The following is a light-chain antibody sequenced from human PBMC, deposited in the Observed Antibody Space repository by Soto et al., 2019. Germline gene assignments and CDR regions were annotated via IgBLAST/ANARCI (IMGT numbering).Light chain of an antibody. CDR1: QSVSNNY. CDR2: GST. CDR3: QQYGSSPPYT. V-gene: IGKV3-20*01. Sequence: EVVLTQSPGTLSLSPGERATLSCRASQSVSNNYVDWYQQKRGQSPKLLIFGSTDRATGIPDRFSGSGSGTDFTLTISSLEPEDVVVYYCQQYGSSPPYTFGQGTKLEIK. J-gene: IGKJ2*01.